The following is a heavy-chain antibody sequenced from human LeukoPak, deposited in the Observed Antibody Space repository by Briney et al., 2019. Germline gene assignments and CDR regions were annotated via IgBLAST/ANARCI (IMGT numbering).Heavy chain of an antibody. D-gene: IGHD5-18*01. Sequence: GGSLRLSCAASGFTFSSYWMHWVRQAPGKGLEWVAVIWYDGSNKYYADSVKGRFTISRDNSKNTLYLQMNSLRAEDTAVYYCAKQVDTAMVDYWGQGTLVTVSS. CDR2: IWYDGSNK. CDR1: GFTFSSYW. J-gene: IGHJ4*02. CDR3: AKQVDTAMVDY. V-gene: IGHV3-33*06.